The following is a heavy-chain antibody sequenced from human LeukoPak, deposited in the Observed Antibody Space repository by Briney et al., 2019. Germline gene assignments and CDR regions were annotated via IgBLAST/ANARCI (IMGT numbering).Heavy chain of an antibody. CDR1: GFTFSSYA. J-gene: IGHJ6*02. D-gene: IGHD3-3*01. V-gene: IGHV3-30-3*01. Sequence: GGSLRLSCAASGFTFSSYAMHWVRQAPGKGLEWVAVISYDGSNKYYADSVKGRFTISRDNSKNTLYLQMNSLRAEDTAVYYCAKDLKAGASIFGVVIIPPDGYYYYYYGMDVWGQGTTVTVSS. CDR2: ISYDGSNK. CDR3: AKDLKAGASIFGVVIIPPDGYYYYYYGMDV.